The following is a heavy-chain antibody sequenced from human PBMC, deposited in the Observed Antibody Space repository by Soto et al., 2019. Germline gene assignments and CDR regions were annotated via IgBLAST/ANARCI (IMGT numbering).Heavy chain of an antibody. J-gene: IGHJ4*02. Sequence: GGSLRLSCAASGFTFSNAWMSWVRQAPGKGLEWVGRIKSKTDGGTTDYAAPVKGRFTISRDDSKNTLYLQMNSLKTEDTAVYYCTTVIVVVPAASSPLAAAGPIDYWGQGTLVTVSS. CDR1: GFTFSNAW. CDR3: TTVIVVVPAASSPLAAAGPIDY. CDR2: IKSKTDGGTT. V-gene: IGHV3-15*01. D-gene: IGHD2-2*01.